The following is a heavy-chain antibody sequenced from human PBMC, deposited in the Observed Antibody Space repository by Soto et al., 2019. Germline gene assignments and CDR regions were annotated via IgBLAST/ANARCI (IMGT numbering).Heavy chain of an antibody. V-gene: IGHV4-59*08. D-gene: IGHD6-13*01. CDR1: GGYITHYH. CDR3: VRRGAAVYRNYYHMDV. J-gene: IGHJ6*03. Sequence: SEMMSHTCTVSGGYITHYHWSWIRQPHGKGLEWIGYMYYSGSTNYNPSLKSRVTISVDTSKNQFSLQLNSVTAADTAVYYCVRRGAAVYRNYYHMDVWGKGTTVTVSS. CDR2: MYYSGST.